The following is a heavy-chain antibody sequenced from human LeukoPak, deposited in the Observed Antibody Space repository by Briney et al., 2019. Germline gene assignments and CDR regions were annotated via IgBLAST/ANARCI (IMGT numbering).Heavy chain of an antibody. J-gene: IGHJ4*02. CDR2: ISSSSSYT. D-gene: IGHD2-8*02. CDR1: GFTFSDYY. Sequence: GGSLRLSCAASGFTFSDYYMSWIRQAPGKGLEWVSYISSSSSYTNYADSVKGRFTISRDNAKNSLYLQMNSLRAKDTAVYYCARLRRGVAYYFDYWGQGTLVTVSS. V-gene: IGHV3-11*03. CDR3: ARLRRGVAYYFDY.